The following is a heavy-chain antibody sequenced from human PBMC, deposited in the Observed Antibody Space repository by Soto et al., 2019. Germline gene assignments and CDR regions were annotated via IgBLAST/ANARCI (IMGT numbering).Heavy chain of an antibody. D-gene: IGHD2-15*01. CDR3: AREVVVAATGWFDP. V-gene: IGHV1-69*12. J-gene: IGHJ5*02. Sequence: QVQLVQSGAEVKKPGSSVKVSCKASGGTFSSYAISWVRQAPGQGLEWMGGIIPIFGTANYAQKFQGRVTIXAXEXXSPASMELSSLRSEDTAVYYCAREVVVAATGWFDPWGQGTLVTVSS. CDR1: GGTFSSYA. CDR2: IIPIFGTA.